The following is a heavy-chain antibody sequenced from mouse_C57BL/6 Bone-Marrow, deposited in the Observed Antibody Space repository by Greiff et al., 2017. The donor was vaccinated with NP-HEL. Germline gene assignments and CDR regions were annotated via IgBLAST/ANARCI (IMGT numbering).Heavy chain of an antibody. Sequence: VQLQQPGAELVMPGASVKLSCKASGYTFTSYWMHWVKQRPGQGLEWIGEIDPSDSYTNYNQKFKGKSTLTVDKSSSTAYMQLSSLTSKDSAVYYCAKGGRPFYYAMDYWGQGTSVTVSS. D-gene: IGHD6-1*01. CDR1: GYTFTSYW. V-gene: IGHV1-69*01. J-gene: IGHJ4*01. CDR2: IDPSDSYT. CDR3: AKGGRPFYYAMDY.